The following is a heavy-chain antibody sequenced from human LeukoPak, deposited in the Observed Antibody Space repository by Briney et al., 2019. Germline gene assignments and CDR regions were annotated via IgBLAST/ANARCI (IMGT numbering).Heavy chain of an antibody. J-gene: IGHJ4*02. Sequence: GGSLRLSCVASGFTFSSYWMNWVRQAPGKGLEWVANIKADGSEEYYVDSVKGRFTISRDNAKNTLYLQMNSLRAEDTAVYYCARSTSYLFDYWGQGTLVTVSS. V-gene: IGHV3-7*01. CDR3: ARSTSYLFDY. CDR2: IKADGSEE. D-gene: IGHD3-10*01. CDR1: GFTFSSYW.